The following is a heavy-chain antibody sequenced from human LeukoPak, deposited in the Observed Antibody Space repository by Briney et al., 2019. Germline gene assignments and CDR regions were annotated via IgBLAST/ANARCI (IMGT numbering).Heavy chain of an antibody. V-gene: IGHV4-59*08. CDR2: MYYSGST. CDR3: ARHQRIDWNDQAFDY. D-gene: IGHD1-1*01. J-gene: IGHJ4*02. CDR1: GGSISTYY. Sequence: SETLSLTCTVSGGSISTYYWSWIRQPPGKGLEWIGSMYYSGSTNYKPSLKSRVTISVDTSKNQFSLKLSSVTAADTAVYYCARHQRIDWNDQAFDYWGQGTLVTVSS.